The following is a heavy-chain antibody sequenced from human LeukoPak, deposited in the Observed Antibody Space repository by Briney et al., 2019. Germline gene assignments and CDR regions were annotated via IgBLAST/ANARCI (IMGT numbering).Heavy chain of an antibody. V-gene: IGHV4-39*07. CDR1: GGSISSSSYY. CDR3: ARPLSLYSSSKDFQH. D-gene: IGHD6-6*01. Sequence: SETLSLTCTVSGGSISSSSYYWGWIRQPPGKGLEWIGSIYYSGSTNYNPSLKSRVTISVDTSKNQFSLKLSSVTAADTAVYYCARPLSLYSSSKDFQHWGQGTLVTVSS. J-gene: IGHJ1*01. CDR2: IYYSGST.